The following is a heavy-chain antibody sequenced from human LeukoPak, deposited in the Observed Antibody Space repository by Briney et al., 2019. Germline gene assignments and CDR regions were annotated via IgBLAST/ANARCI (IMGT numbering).Heavy chain of an antibody. CDR3: ARGSDYGDYNWFDP. CDR2: MNPNSGNT. Sequence: GASVKVSCKASGYTFTSYDINRVRQATGQGLEWMGWMNPNSGNTGYAQKFQGRVTMTRNTSISTAYMELSSLRSEDTAVYYCARGSDYGDYNWFDPWGQGTLVTVSS. CDR1: GYTFTSYD. D-gene: IGHD4-17*01. V-gene: IGHV1-8*01. J-gene: IGHJ5*02.